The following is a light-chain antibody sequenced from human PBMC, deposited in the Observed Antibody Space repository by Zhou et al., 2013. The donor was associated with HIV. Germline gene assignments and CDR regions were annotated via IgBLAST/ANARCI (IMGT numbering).Light chain of an antibody. J-gene: IGKJ1*01. Sequence: EIVLTQSPGTLSLSPGERAALSCRASQSVSSRYLAWYQQKLGQAPRLLIYGASTRATGIPARFSGSGSGTEFTLTISSLQSEDFAVYYCQQYNNWPRGTFGQGTKVEIK. CDR3: QQYNNWPRGT. CDR1: QSVSSRY. CDR2: GAS. V-gene: IGKV3-15*01.